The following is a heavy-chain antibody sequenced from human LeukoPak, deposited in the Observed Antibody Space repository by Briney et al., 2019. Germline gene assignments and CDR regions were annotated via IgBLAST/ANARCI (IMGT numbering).Heavy chain of an antibody. Sequence: PSETLSLTCTVSGGSIISSYYWSWIRQSPGKGLEWIGYIYYTGSTNYNPSLKSRVTISVDTSKNQFSLKLSSVTAADTAVYYCARRPVDYSSSDHAFDVWGPGAMVTVSS. CDR3: ARRPVDYSSSDHAFDV. CDR1: GGSIISSYY. J-gene: IGHJ3*01. V-gene: IGHV4-59*01. CDR2: IYYTGST. D-gene: IGHD3-22*01.